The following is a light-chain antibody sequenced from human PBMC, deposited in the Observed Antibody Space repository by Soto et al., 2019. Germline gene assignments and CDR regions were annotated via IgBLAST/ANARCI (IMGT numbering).Light chain of an antibody. Sequence: DTQMTHSPSTLSATVGDRVTITCRASQSISSWLAWYQQKPGKAPKLLIYDASSLESGVPSRFSGSGSGTEFTLTISSLQPDDFATYYCQQYNSYPWTFGQGTKVDIK. CDR1: QSISSW. J-gene: IGKJ1*01. V-gene: IGKV1-5*01. CDR3: QQYNSYPWT. CDR2: DAS.